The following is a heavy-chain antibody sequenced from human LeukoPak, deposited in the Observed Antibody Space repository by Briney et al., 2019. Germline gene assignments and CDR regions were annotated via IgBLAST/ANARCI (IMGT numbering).Heavy chain of an antibody. J-gene: IGHJ4*02. D-gene: IGHD2-2*01. Sequence: GGSLRLSCAASGFTFDDYGMSWVRQAPGKGLEWVSGINWNGGSTGYADSVKGRFTISRDNAKNSLYLQMNSLSAEDTALYYCARASFIVVVPAATTFDYWGQGTLVTVSS. CDR1: GFTFDDYG. V-gene: IGHV3-20*04. CDR3: ARASFIVVVPAATTFDY. CDR2: INWNGGST.